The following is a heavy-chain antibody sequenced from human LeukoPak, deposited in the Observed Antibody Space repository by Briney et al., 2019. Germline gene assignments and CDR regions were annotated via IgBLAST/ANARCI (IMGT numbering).Heavy chain of an antibody. CDR3: ARVKSSGWSFDY. V-gene: IGHV4-59*01. Sequence: SETLSLTCTVSGGSISSYYGGWIRQPEGKGLEWNGYIYYSGSTNYNPSLKSRVTISVDTSKNQFSLKLSSVTAADTAVYYCARVKSSGWSFDYWGQGTLVTVSS. CDR2: IYYSGST. CDR1: GGSISSYY. D-gene: IGHD6-19*01. J-gene: IGHJ4*02.